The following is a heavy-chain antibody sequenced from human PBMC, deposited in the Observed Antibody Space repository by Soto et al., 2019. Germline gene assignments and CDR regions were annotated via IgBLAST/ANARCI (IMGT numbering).Heavy chain of an antibody. Sequence: SETLSLTCTVSGGSISSSSYYWGWIRQPPGKGLEWIGSIYYSGSTYYNPSLKSRVTISVDTSKNQFSLKLSSVTAADTAVYYCARQYRATVTTYDYWGQGTLVTVSS. CDR1: GGSISSSSYY. CDR3: ARQYRATVTTYDY. J-gene: IGHJ4*02. CDR2: IYYSGST. D-gene: IGHD4-17*01. V-gene: IGHV4-39*01.